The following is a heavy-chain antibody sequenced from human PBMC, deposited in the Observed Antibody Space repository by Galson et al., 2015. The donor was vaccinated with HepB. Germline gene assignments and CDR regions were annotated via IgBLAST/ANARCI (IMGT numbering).Heavy chain of an antibody. D-gene: IGHD3-22*01. CDR1: GFTFSSYS. Sequence: SLRLSCAASGFTFSSYSMNWVRQAPGKGLEWVSSISSSSSYIYYADSVKGRFTISRDNAKNSLYLQMNSLRAEDTAVYYCARDRSSGYYYPNTEYFQHWGQGTLVTVSS. V-gene: IGHV3-21*01. J-gene: IGHJ1*01. CDR2: ISSSSSYI. CDR3: ARDRSSGYYYPNTEYFQH.